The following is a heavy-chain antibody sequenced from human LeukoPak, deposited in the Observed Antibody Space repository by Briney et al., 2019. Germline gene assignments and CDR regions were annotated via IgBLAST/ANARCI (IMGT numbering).Heavy chain of an antibody. J-gene: IGHJ6*02. Sequence: GGSLRLSCAASGFTFSSYGMHWVRQAPGKGLEWVAVISYDGSNKYYADSVKGRFTISSDNSKNTLYLQMNSLRAEDTAVYYCAKNYYDTLYYYYYGMDVWGQGTTVTVSS. D-gene: IGHD3-22*01. CDR3: AKNYYDTLYYYYYGMDV. CDR1: GFTFSSYG. V-gene: IGHV3-30*18. CDR2: ISYDGSNK.